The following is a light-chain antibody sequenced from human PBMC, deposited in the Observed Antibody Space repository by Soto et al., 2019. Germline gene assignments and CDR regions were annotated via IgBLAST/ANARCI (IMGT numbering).Light chain of an antibody. CDR2: GAS. Sequence: EIVLTQSPGTLPLSPGERGTLSCRASQSVSNSQVAWYQQKPGQAPRLLIYGASSRATGIPDRFSGSGSGKVFPLSIRRREPKDFEVYYCQLYANSLGSFGQGTRGDIK. V-gene: IGKV3-20*01. CDR3: QLYANSLGS. J-gene: IGKJ1*01. CDR1: QSVSNSQ.